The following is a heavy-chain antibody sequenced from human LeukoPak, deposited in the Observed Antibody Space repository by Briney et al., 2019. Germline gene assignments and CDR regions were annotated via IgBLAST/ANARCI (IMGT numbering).Heavy chain of an antibody. D-gene: IGHD6-19*01. CDR2: ISAYNGNT. J-gene: IGHJ6*03. CDR1: GYTLTSYG. CDR3: ARQAVAGTTGYYYYYMDG. V-gene: IGHV1-18*01. Sequence: ASVKVSCKASGYTLTSYGISWVRQAPGQGLEWMGWISAYNGNTNYAQKLQGSVTMTADTSTSTAYMELRSLRPDDTAVYYCARQAVAGTTGYYYYYMDGWGKGTTVTVSS.